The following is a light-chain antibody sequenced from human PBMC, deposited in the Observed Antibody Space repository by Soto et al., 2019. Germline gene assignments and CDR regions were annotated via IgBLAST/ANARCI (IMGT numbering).Light chain of an antibody. J-gene: IGKJ1*01. Sequence: DIPMTQSPSTFFAPVGDRVTITCRASRGIIPGWAWYQQKPGKAPKLLIYTAPNLERGVPSRFSGSGSGTEFTLTISSLQPDDFATYYCQQHNSYPRTFGQGTKVEIK. CDR1: RGIIPG. CDR3: QQHNSYPRT. V-gene: IGKV1-5*03. CDR2: TAP.